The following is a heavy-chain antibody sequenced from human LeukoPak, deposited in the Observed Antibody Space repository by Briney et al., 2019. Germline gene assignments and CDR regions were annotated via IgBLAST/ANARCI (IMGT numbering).Heavy chain of an antibody. CDR2: ISYDGSNK. CDR1: GFTFSSYA. Sequence: GSLRLSCAASGFTFSSYAMHWVRQAPGKGLEWVAVISYDGSNKYYADSVKGRFTISRDNSKNTLYLQMNSLRAEDTAVYYCARAAGGGFGELLVYYYYYYYMDVWGKGTTVTVSS. V-gene: IGHV3-30*04. J-gene: IGHJ6*03. CDR3: ARAAGGGFGELLVYYYYYYYMDV. D-gene: IGHD3-10*01.